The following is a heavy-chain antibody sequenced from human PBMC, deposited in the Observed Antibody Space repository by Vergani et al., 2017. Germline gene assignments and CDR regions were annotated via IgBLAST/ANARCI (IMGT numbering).Heavy chain of an antibody. CDR3: ARDRGGSYYLWHRDSHYFDY. CDR1: GDSVSSNSAA. CDR2: TYYRSKWYN. Sequence: QVQLQQSGPGLVKPSQTLSLTCAISGDSVSSNSAAWTWIRQSPSRGLEWLGRTYYRSKWYNDYAVSVKSRITINPDTSKNQFSLQLNSVTPEDTAVYYCARDRGGSYYLWHRDSHYFDYWGQGTLVTVSS. J-gene: IGHJ4*02. D-gene: IGHD1-26*01. V-gene: IGHV6-1*01.